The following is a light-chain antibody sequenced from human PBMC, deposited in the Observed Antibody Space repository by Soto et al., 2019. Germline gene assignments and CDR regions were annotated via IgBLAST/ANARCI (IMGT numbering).Light chain of an antibody. Sequence: ELVMTQSPATLSVSPGERATLSCRASQSVSSNLAWYQQQPGQAPRLLIYGASTRATAIPARFSGSGSGTEFTLTIGSLQSEDFAVYYCQQYNNWPPITFGQGTRLEIK. J-gene: IGKJ5*01. CDR1: QSVSSN. CDR2: GAS. V-gene: IGKV3-15*01. CDR3: QQYNNWPPIT.